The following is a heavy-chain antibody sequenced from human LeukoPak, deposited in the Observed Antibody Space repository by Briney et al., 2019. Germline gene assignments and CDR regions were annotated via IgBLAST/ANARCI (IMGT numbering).Heavy chain of an antibody. J-gene: IGHJ3*02. Sequence: GGSLRLSCAASGFTFSNYWMHWVRQAPGKGLVWVSRIHSDGSSTTSADSVKGRFTISRDNAENTLYLQMNSLRAEDTAVYFCARGNAHAFDIWGQGTMVTVSS. CDR2: IHSDGSST. D-gene: IGHD1-1*01. V-gene: IGHV3-74*01. CDR3: ARGNAHAFDI. CDR1: GFTFSNYW.